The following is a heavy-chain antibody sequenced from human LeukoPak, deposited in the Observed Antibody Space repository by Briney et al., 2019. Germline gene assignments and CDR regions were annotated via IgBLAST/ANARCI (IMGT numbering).Heavy chain of an antibody. Sequence: GGTLRLSCAASGFTFSSHGMNWVRQAPGKGLEWVSAISGSGGSTYYADSVKGRFTISRDNSKNTLYVQMNSPRVEDTAVYYCARDLRSGYSYGYDYWGQGTLVTVSS. CDR2: ISGSGGST. V-gene: IGHV3-23*01. CDR3: ARDLRSGYSYGYDY. J-gene: IGHJ4*02. D-gene: IGHD5-18*01. CDR1: GFTFSSHG.